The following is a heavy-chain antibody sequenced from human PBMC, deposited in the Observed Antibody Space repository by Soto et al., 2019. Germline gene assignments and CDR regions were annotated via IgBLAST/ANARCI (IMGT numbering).Heavy chain of an antibody. D-gene: IGHD3-10*01. V-gene: IGHV3-30*03. CDR2: ASYDGSET. CDR3: VRDSGWPILNFDS. CDR1: GFDFRSYG. Sequence: GGSLRLACTASGFDFRSYGIHWVRQAPGRGLEWVAAASYDGSETYYADSAKGRFTVSKEISKNTAFLQMNALRHEDTAVYFCVRDSGWPILNFDSWGQGTLVTVSS. J-gene: IGHJ4*02.